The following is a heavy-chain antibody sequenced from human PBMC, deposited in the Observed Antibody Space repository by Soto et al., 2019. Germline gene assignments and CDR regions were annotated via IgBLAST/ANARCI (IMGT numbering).Heavy chain of an antibody. CDR1: GFTFSSYA. J-gene: IGHJ5*02. CDR3: TQTTPSVHWFDP. Sequence: EVQLLESGGGLVQPGGSLRLSCAASGFTFSSYAMTWVRQAPGKGLEWVSAISAGGGNTYYRDSVKGRFTISRDNSKNTLYQQMNRLSAEYTAVYFCTQTTPSVHWFDPWGQGTLVTVSS. CDR2: ISAGGGNT. D-gene: IGHD1-1*01. V-gene: IGHV3-23*01.